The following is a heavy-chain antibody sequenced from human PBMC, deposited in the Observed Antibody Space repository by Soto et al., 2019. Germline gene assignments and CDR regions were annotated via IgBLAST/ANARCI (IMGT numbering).Heavy chain of an antibody. Sequence: GASVKVSCKASGYTFTSYDINWVRQATGQGHEWMRWMNPNSGNTGYAQKYQSRDTMNRNTSISTAYMELSSLRSEDTAVYYCARTGLIGENAFDIGGQGTMVTVSS. V-gene: IGHV1-8*01. CDR1: GYTFTSYD. CDR3: ARTGLIGENAFDI. CDR2: MNPNSGNT. D-gene: IGHD3-10*01. J-gene: IGHJ3*02.